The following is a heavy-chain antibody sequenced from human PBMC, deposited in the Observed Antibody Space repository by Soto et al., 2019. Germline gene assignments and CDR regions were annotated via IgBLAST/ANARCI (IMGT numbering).Heavy chain of an antibody. CDR2: ISAYNGNT. Sequence: QVQLVQSGAEVKKPGASVKVSCKASGYTFTSYGISWVRQAPGQGLEWMGWISAYNGNTNYAQKLQGRVTMTTDPYPNTVHMELSRRRSEDAAVCYCARVWGITAYSYDSSDYYLGCFGPWGEGTLVTVSS. V-gene: IGHV1-18*01. CDR1: GYTFTSYG. CDR3: ARVWGITAYSYDSSDYYLGCFGP. D-gene: IGHD3-22*01. J-gene: IGHJ5*02.